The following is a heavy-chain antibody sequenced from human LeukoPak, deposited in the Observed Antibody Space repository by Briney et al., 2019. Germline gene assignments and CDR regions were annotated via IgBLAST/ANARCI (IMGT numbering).Heavy chain of an antibody. Sequence: HPGGSLRLSCAASGFTFSSYGMHWVRQAPGKGLEWVAVISYDGSNKYYADSVKGRFTISRDNSKNTLYLQMNSLRAEDTAVYYCAKDRRYFDWPRGGHFDYWGQGTLVTVSS. CDR3: AKDRRYFDWPRGGHFDY. J-gene: IGHJ4*02. CDR2: ISYDGSNK. V-gene: IGHV3-30*18. CDR1: GFTFSSYG. D-gene: IGHD3-9*01.